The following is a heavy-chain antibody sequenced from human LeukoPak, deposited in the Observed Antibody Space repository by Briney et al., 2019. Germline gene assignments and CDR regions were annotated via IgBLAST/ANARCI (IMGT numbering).Heavy chain of an antibody. CDR3: ARDPTPAITIFGVAHYMDV. V-gene: IGHV4-34*01. CDR1: GGSLSDSY. Sequence: PSETLSLTCAVSGGSLSDSYWSWIRQSPGKGLEWIGEINHSGGTNYNPSLKRRVTISVDPSKSHFSLRVTSVTAADTAVYYCARDPTPAITIFGVAHYMDVWGKGTTVTVSS. CDR2: INHSGGT. J-gene: IGHJ6*03. D-gene: IGHD3-3*01.